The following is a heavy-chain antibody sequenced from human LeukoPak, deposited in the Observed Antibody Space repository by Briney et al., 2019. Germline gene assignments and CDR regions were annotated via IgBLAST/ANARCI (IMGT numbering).Heavy chain of an antibody. Sequence: SETLSLTCTISGGSLSRYYWSWIRQPAGKGLEWIGRIYTAGSTNYNPSLKSRVTMSVDTSKNQFSLELSSVTAADTGVYYCVRDGYDYWTDGYYYYMDVWGKGTTVAVSS. CDR2: IYTAGST. CDR1: GGSLSRYY. J-gene: IGHJ6*03. V-gene: IGHV4-4*07. D-gene: IGHD5-12*01. CDR3: VRDGYDYWTDGYYYYMDV.